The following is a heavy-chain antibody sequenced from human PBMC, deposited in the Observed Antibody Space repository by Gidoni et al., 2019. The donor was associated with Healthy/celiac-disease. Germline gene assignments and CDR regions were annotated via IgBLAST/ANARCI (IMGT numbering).Heavy chain of an antibody. CDR1: GGSFSGYY. J-gene: IGHJ5*02. CDR3: ASGQQLSTWFDP. Sequence: QVQLQQWGAGLEKPSETLSLTCAVYGGSFSGYYWSWIRQPPGKGLEWIGEINHSGSTTYNPSLKSRVTISVDTSNNQFSLKLRSVTAADTAVYYCASGQQLSTWFDPWGQGTLVTVSS. D-gene: IGHD6-13*01. CDR2: INHSGST. V-gene: IGHV4-34*01.